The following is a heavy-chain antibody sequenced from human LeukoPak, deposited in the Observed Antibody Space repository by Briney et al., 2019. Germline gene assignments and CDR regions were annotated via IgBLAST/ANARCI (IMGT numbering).Heavy chain of an antibody. D-gene: IGHD3-10*01. CDR3: ARDLRLWFGEFNFDY. V-gene: IGHV3-7*01. Sequence: AGGSLRLSCAASAFTFSSYWMSWVRQAPGKGLEWVANIKQDGSEKYYVDSVKGRFTISRDNAKNSLYLQMNSLRAEDTAVYYCARDLRLWFGEFNFDYWGQGTLVTVSS. J-gene: IGHJ4*02. CDR2: IKQDGSEK. CDR1: AFTFSSYW.